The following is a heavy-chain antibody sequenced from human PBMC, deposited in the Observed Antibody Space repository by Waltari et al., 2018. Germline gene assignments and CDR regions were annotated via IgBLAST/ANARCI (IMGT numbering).Heavy chain of an antibody. V-gene: IGHV3-7*01. CDR1: GFTFSSSW. J-gene: IGHJ4*02. CDR2: IRLDGNDK. Sequence: EVHLVESGGDLVQPGGSLRLSCLASGFTFSSSWMSWVRQSPGKGLELVANIRLDGNDKNHVESVKGRLIISRDNAKNSLFLQMNSLGVEDTAVYYCVRVSGWGSDSEWWGQGSLVTVSS. CDR3: VRVSGWGSDSEW. D-gene: IGHD2-21*01.